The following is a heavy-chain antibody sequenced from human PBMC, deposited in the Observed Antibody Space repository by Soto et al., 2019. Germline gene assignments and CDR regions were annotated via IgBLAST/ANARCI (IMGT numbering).Heavy chain of an antibody. Sequence: EVQLLESGGGLVQPGGSLRLSCAASGFTFSSYAMSWVRQAPGKGLEWVSAISGSGGSTYYADSVKGRFTISRDNSKNTLYLQMNSLRAEDTAVYYCANLPVLRFLEWLSPRSDYYGMDVWGQGTTVTVSS. CDR2: ISGSGGST. D-gene: IGHD3-3*01. V-gene: IGHV3-23*01. CDR1: GFTFSSYA. CDR3: ANLPVLRFLEWLSPRSDYYGMDV. J-gene: IGHJ6*02.